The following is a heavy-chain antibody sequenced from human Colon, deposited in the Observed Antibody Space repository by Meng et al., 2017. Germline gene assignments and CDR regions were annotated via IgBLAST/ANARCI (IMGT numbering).Heavy chain of an antibody. CDR1: GYSISSGYY. Sequence: SETLSLTCAVSGYSISSGYYWGWIRQPPGKGLEWIATVYHSGSTYYNPSLKSRVTISADLSRNHFSLSLTAVTAADTALYYCGRVSAVAGSTPVDYWGHGSLVTVSS. D-gene: IGHD6-19*01. V-gene: IGHV4-38-2*01. CDR3: GRVSAVAGSTPVDY. CDR2: VYHSGST. J-gene: IGHJ4*01.